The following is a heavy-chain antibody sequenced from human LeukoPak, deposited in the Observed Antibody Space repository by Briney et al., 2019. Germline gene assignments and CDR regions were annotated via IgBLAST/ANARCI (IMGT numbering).Heavy chain of an antibody. CDR3: AKVANYYYGSETYYLFEH. CDR1: GFTFTTYW. CDR2: IKQDGTEK. Sequence: GGSLRLSCAASGFTFTTYWMSWVRQAPGKGLEWVANIKQDGTEKYYVDSVKGRFTISRDNAKNSLYLQMNSLRVEDTAVYYCAKVANYYYGSETYYLFEHWGQGTPVTASS. D-gene: IGHD3-10*01. J-gene: IGHJ4*02. V-gene: IGHV3-7*01.